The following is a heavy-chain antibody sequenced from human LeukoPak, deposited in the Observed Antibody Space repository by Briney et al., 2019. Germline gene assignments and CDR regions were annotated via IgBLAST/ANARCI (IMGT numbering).Heavy chain of an antibody. CDR1: GGSFSGYY. Sequence: TSETLSLTCAVYGGSFSGYYWSWIRQPPGKGLEWIGEINHSGNTNYNPSLKSRVTISVDTSKNQFSLKLSSVTAADTAVYYCARGAPLVRGVMIHYYYMDVWGKGTTVTVSS. CDR2: INHSGNT. CDR3: ARGAPLVRGVMIHYYYMDV. J-gene: IGHJ6*03. D-gene: IGHD3-10*01. V-gene: IGHV4-34*01.